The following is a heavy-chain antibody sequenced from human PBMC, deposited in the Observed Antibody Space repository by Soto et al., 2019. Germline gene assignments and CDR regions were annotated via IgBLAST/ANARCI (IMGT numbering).Heavy chain of an antibody. D-gene: IGHD1-26*01. CDR2: IYYSGST. CDR1: GGSISSSSYY. Sequence: QLQLQESGPGLVKPSETLSLTCTVSGGSISSSSYYWGWIRQPPGKGLEWIGSIYYSGSTYHNPSLKSRVTIAVDTSKNQFSLKLSPVTAADTAVDYCARQRVGAIGHYFDHWGQGTLVTVSS. CDR3: ARQRVGAIGHYFDH. V-gene: IGHV4-39*01. J-gene: IGHJ4*02.